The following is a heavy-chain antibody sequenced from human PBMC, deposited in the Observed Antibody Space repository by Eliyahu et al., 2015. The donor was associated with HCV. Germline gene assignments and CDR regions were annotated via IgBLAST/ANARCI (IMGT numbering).Heavy chain of an antibody. Sequence: QVQLVQSGAEVMXPGSSVKVSCKTSGYTFTDYSIHWVRQAPGQGLEWMGWLNSKSGGANYAQKFQGRVTMTRDTSISTAYMELSRLRSDDTAVYFCARVFTKDHKPFDYWGRGTLVVVSS. J-gene: IGHJ4*02. CDR1: GYTFTDYS. CDR3: ARVFTKDHKPFDY. D-gene: IGHD1-14*01. CDR2: LNSKSGGA. V-gene: IGHV1-2*02.